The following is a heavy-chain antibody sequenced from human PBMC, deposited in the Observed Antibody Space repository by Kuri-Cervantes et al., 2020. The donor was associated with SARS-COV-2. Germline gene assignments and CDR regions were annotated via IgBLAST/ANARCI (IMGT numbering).Heavy chain of an antibody. V-gene: IGHV3-33*01. CDR3: ARRSRAAGGFDI. CDR1: GFTFSSYG. Sequence: LSLTCAASGFTFSSYGMHWVRQAPGKGLEWVAVIWYDGSNKYYADSVKGRFTISRDNSKNTLYLQMNSLRAEDTAVYYCARRSRAAGGFDIWGQGTMVTVSS. CDR2: IWYDGSNK. J-gene: IGHJ3*02. D-gene: IGHD6-13*01.